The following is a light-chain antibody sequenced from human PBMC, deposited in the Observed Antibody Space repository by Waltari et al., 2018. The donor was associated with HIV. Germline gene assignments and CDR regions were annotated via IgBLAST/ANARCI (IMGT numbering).Light chain of an antibody. V-gene: IGLV3-27*01. J-gene: IGLJ3*02. Sequence: SYELTQPSSVSVSPGQTTRITCSGDVLAKSYARWFQQKPGQAPVVMIYKHNERPSGIPERCSGSSPGTTVSLTISGAQIEDEADYYCYSAADNMGVFGGGTKLTVL. CDR2: KHN. CDR3: YSAADNMGV. CDR1: VLAKSY.